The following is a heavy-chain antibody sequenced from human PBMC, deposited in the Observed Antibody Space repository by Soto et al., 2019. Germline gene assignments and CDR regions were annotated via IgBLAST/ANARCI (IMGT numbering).Heavy chain of an antibody. Sequence: QVQLVESGGGVVQPGRSLRLSCAASGFTFSSYGMHWVRQAPGKGLEWVAVIWYDGSNKYYADSVKGRFTISRDNSKNTLYLQMNSLRAEDTAVYYCARDQNPPTTNDAFDIWGQGTMVTVSS. CDR2: IWYDGSNK. CDR1: GFTFSSYG. CDR3: ARDQNPPTTNDAFDI. D-gene: IGHD1-1*01. J-gene: IGHJ3*02. V-gene: IGHV3-33*01.